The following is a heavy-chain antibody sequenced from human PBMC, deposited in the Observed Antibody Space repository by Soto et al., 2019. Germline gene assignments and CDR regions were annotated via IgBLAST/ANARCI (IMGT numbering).Heavy chain of an antibody. CDR2: TYHSGKP. V-gene: IGHV4-30-2*01. CDR1: GCCSNSRRYS. D-gene: IGHD4-17*01. J-gene: IGHJ5*02. Sequence: PSEIPSITCAVPGCCSNSRRYSWSWIREPPVNALEGIGDTYHSGKPYDSRSLKSRVIISVARSKNQFSLKVRSVTAADTAVYYCARETYGDYVGYFDPWGQG. CDR3: ARETYGDYVGYFDP.